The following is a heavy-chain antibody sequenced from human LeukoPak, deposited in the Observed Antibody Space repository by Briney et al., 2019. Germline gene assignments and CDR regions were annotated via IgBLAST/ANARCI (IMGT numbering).Heavy chain of an antibody. V-gene: IGHV4-59*12. CDR3: ARAGVGYNYGND. J-gene: IGHJ4*02. Sequence: SETLSLTCTVSSGSISGYYWSWIRQPPGRGLEWIGYIFYSGTTNYNPSLKSRVTISVDTSKNQFSLKLSSVTAADTAVYYCARAGVGYNYGNDWGQGTLVTVSS. D-gene: IGHD5-18*01. CDR2: IFYSGTT. CDR1: SGSISGYY.